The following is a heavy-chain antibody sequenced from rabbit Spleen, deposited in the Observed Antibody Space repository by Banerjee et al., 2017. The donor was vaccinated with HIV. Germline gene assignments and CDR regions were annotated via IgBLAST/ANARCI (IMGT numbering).Heavy chain of an antibody. CDR3: GRSSVAGYAGYAYGSNL. Sequence: QDQLEESGGGLVKPGASLTLTCTASGFDFNDYYYIYWVRQAPGKGLEWIGCIYTGGSGGIYYASWAQGRFIISKTSATTMTLQMTSLTATDTATYFCGRSSVAGYAGYAYGSNLWGPGTLVTVS. J-gene: IGHJ4*01. V-gene: IGHV1S45*01. CDR1: GFDFNDYYY. D-gene: IGHD6-1*01. CDR2: IYTGGSGGI.